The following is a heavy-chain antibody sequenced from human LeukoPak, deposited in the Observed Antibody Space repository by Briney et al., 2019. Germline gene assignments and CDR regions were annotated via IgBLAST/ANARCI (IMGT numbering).Heavy chain of an antibody. V-gene: IGHV3-48*02. CDR3: ARAMQLST. CDR2: ISSGSSTT. Sequence: GGSLRLSCAASGFTFSPLGMNWVRQAPGRGLEWVSYISSGSSTTYYADSVKGRFTISRDNAKNSLYLQVNSLRDEDTAIYYCARAMQLSTWGQGTLVTVSS. CDR1: GFTFSPLG. J-gene: IGHJ4*03. D-gene: IGHD3-16*02.